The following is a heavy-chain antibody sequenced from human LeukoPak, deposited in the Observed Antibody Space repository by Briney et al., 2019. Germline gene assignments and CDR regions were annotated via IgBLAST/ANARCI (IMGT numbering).Heavy chain of an antibody. CDR2: ISGSGDSA. D-gene: IGHD3-22*01. V-gene: IGHV3-23*01. CDR3: AKDSYYYDSSGYSN. Sequence: GGSLRLSCAASGFTFSSYVMNWVRQAPGKGLEWVSAISGSGDSAYYADSVKGRFTISRDNSKNTLYLQMNSLRAEDTAVYYCAKDSYYYDSSGYSNWGQGTLVTVSS. J-gene: IGHJ4*02. CDR1: GFTFSSYV.